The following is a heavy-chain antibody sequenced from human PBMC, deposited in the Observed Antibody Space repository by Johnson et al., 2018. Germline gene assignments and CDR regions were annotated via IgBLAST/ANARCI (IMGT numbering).Heavy chain of an antibody. CDR1: GFSFDDYG. D-gene: IGHD4-17*01. CDR2: VSGSGGSA. CDR3: ARADYGDYSGYFQH. J-gene: IGHJ1*01. Sequence: TCAASGFSFDDYGLRWVRQVLGKGLEWVSAVSGSGGSAYSADSVKGRFTISRDNSKNTLYLQMNSLRAEDTAVYYCARADYGDYSGYFQHWGQGTLVTVSS. V-gene: IGHV3-23*01.